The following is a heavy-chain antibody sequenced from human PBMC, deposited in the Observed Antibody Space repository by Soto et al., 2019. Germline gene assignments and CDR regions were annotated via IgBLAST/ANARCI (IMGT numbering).Heavy chain of an antibody. Sequence: QDQLVQSGAEVKKPGASVKVSCKASGYTFNNYGITWVRQAPGQGLEWMGWISPYNGHTNYEQKLQGRVTMTTDTSTSTAYMELRSLRSDGTAVYYCARHRNFFDYWGQGTLVTVSS. CDR3: ARHRNFFDY. V-gene: IGHV1-18*01. J-gene: IGHJ4*02. CDR1: GYTFNNYG. CDR2: ISPYNGHT.